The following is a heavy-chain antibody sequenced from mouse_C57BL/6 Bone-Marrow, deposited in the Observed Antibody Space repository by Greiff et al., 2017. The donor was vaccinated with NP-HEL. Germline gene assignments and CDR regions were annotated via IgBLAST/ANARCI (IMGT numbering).Heavy chain of an antibody. Sequence: QVQLQQSGPGLVQPSQSLSITCTVSGFSLTSYGVHWVRQSPGKGLEWLGVIWSGGSTDYNAAFISRLSISKDNSKSQVFFKMNSLQADDTAIYYCARNWDYYYGGSSFAYWGQGTLVTVSA. J-gene: IGHJ3*01. V-gene: IGHV2-2*01. CDR2: IWSGGST. D-gene: IGHD1-1*01. CDR1: GFSLTSYG. CDR3: ARNWDYYYGGSSFAY.